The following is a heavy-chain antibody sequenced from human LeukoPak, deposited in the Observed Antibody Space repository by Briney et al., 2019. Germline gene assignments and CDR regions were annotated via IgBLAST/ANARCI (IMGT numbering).Heavy chain of an antibody. CDR3: ARAAAAAGGQYFDN. CDR1: GGSISTYY. J-gene: IGHJ4*02. V-gene: IGHV4-4*07. Sequence: SEILSLTCTVSGGSISTYYWSWIRQPAGKGLEWIGRIYSNENTNYNPSLRSLVTMSVDTSKNQFSLKLNSVTAADTAVYYCARAAAAAGGQYFDNWGQGTLVAVSS. D-gene: IGHD6-13*01. CDR2: IYSNENT.